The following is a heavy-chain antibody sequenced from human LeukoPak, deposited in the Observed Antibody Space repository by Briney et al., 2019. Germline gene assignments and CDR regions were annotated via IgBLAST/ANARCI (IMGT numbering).Heavy chain of an antibody. CDR3: AREGRGLLWFGESMGQYDY. CDR1: GFTFSNYW. Sequence: GGSLRLSCAASGFTFSNYWMHWVRHAPGKGLVWVSRISTVGSSTTYADSVKGRFTISRDNAKNTLYLEMNSLRAGDTAVYYCAREGRGLLWFGESMGQYDYWGQGTLVTVSS. J-gene: IGHJ4*02. V-gene: IGHV3-74*03. D-gene: IGHD3-10*01. CDR2: ISTVGSST.